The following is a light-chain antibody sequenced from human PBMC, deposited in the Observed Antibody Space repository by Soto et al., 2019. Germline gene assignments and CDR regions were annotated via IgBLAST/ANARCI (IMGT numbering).Light chain of an antibody. CDR3: SSYTSTTTPNWV. J-gene: IGLJ3*02. CDR1: GSDGVSYNH. CDR2: EVA. V-gene: IGLV2-14*01. Sequence: QSALTQPASVSGSPGQSITISCTAAGSDGVSYNHVSWYQHYPGKAPKLMIYEVANRPSGVSHRFSGSKSGNTASLTISGLQPEDEADYYCSSYTSTTTPNWVFGGGTKVTVL.